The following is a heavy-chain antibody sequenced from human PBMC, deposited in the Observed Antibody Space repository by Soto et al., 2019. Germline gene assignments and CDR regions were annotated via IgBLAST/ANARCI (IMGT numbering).Heavy chain of an antibody. J-gene: IGHJ4*02. CDR1: GFTFSSYA. V-gene: IGHV3-23*01. Sequence: PGGSLRLSCAASGFTFSSYAMSWVRQAPGKGLEWVSAISGSGGSTYSADSVKGRFTISRDNSKNTLYLQMNSLRAEDTAVYYCAKMVHDYVWGSYRHFDYWGQGTLVTVSS. CDR3: AKMVHDYVWGSYRHFDY. CDR2: ISGSGGST. D-gene: IGHD3-16*02.